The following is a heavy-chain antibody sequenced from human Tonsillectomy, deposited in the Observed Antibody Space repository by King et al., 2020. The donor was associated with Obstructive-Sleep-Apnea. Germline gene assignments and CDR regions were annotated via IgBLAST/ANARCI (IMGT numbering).Heavy chain of an antibody. CDR3: ARGYSGSFGPYFDY. D-gene: IGHD1-26*01. CDR1: GGSVSSGGYY. Sequence: QLQESGPGLVKPSETLSLTCTGSGGSVSSGGYYWTWIRQPPGKGLEWIGHIYYRGSTNYNPSLKSRVTISADTSKNQFSLKLSSVTAADTAVYYCARGYSGSFGPYFDYWGQGTLVTVSS. CDR2: IYYRGST. V-gene: IGHV4-61*08. J-gene: IGHJ4*02.